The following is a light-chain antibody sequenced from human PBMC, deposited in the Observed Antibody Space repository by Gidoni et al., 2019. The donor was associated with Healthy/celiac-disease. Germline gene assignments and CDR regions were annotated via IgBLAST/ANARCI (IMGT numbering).Light chain of an antibody. CDR3: QQRSNWPYT. CDR2: DAS. Sequence: EIVLTQSPATLSLSPGDRATLSCRASQSVSSYLAWYQQKPGQAPRLRLYDASNRATGIPARFSGSGSGTDFTLTISSLEPEDFAVYYCQQRSNWPYTFGQGTKLEIK. CDR1: QSVSSY. J-gene: IGKJ2*01. V-gene: IGKV3-11*01.